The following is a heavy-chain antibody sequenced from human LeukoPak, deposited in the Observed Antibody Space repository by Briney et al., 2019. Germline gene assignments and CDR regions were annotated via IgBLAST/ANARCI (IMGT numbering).Heavy chain of an antibody. Sequence: ASVKVSCKASGYTFTGYYMHWVRQAPGQGLEWMGWINPNSGGANYAQKFQGRVTMTRDTSISTAYMELSRLRSDDTAVYYCARELATVTTLVFDCWGQGTLVTVSS. CDR1: GYTFTGYY. CDR3: ARELATVTTLVFDC. J-gene: IGHJ4*02. D-gene: IGHD4-17*01. V-gene: IGHV1-2*02. CDR2: INPNSGGA.